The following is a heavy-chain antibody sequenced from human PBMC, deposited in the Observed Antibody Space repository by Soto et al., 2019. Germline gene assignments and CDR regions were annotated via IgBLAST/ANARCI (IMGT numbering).Heavy chain of an antibody. Sequence: EVHLVESGGGLVQPGGSLRLSCAASGFTFSGYSMNWVRQAPGKGLEWVSYIRSSSSDIYYADSVKGRFTISRDNAKNSLSVQMHSPRAEATAVYYCAREYYYGMDVWGQGTTVTVSS. CDR2: IRSSSSDI. V-gene: IGHV3-48*01. J-gene: IGHJ6*02. CDR3: AREYYYGMDV. CDR1: GFTFSGYS.